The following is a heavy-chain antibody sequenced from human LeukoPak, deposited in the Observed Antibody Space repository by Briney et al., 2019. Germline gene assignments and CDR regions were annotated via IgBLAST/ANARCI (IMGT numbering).Heavy chain of an antibody. CDR2: ISHSGST. Sequence: SETLSLTCAVYGSSFSGYQWSWIRQSPGKGLDWIGEISHSGSTNYNPSLKSRVTISVDTSKNQFSLKLTSLTAAGTAVYYCARERVPLRYTVMRERYYHRMDAWGKGNTFIVSS. V-gene: IGHV4-34*01. J-gene: IGHJ6*04. CDR1: GSSFSGYQ. CDR3: ARERVPLRYTVMRERYYHRMDA. D-gene: IGHD4-17*01.